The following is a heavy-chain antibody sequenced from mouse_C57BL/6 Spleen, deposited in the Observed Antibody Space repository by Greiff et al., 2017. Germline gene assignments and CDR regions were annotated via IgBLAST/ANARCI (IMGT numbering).Heavy chain of an antibody. V-gene: IGHV1-22*01. D-gene: IGHD2-5*01. CDR2: INPNNGGT. J-gene: IGHJ2*01. CDR1: GYTLPDYN. Sequence: VHVKQSGPGLVKPGASVKMSCKASGYTLPDYNMNWVKQSPGKGLEWIGYINPNNGGTSYNQKFKGKATLTVNKASSTAYMELRSLTSEDTAPFYGASAQSESYYSNCYFDYWGQGTTLTVSS. CDR3: ASAQSESYYSNCYFDY.